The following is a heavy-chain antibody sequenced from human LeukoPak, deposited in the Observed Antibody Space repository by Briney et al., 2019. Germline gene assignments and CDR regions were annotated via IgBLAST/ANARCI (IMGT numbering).Heavy chain of an antibody. CDR1: GFTFSSYA. D-gene: IGHD3-10*01. V-gene: IGHV3-30-3*01. CDR3: ARDPRSMVRGVMTG. J-gene: IGHJ4*02. CDR2: ISYDGSNR. Sequence: PGGSLRLSCAASGFTFSSYAMSWVRQAPGKGLEWVAVISYDGSNRYYADSVKGRFTISRDNSTNTLYLQMNSLRAEDTAVYYCARDPRSMVRGVMTGWGQGTLVTVSS.